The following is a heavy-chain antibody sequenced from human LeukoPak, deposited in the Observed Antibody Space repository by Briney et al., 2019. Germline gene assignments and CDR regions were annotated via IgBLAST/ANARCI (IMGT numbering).Heavy chain of an antibody. CDR3: ARDRVDSDAFDI. J-gene: IGHJ3*02. CDR2: ISSSSSYI. Sequence: GGSLRLSCAASGFTFSSYSMNWVRQAPGKGLEWVSSISSSSSYIYYADSVKGRFTISRDNAKNSLYLQMNSLRAEDTAVYYCARDRVDSDAFDIWGQGTMVTVSS. D-gene: IGHD5-24*01. V-gene: IGHV3-21*04. CDR1: GFTFSSYS.